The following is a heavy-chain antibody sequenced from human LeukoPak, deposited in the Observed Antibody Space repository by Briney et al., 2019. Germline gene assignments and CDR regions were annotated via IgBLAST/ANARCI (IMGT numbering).Heavy chain of an antibody. CDR2: VYSGGGT. D-gene: IGHD2/OR15-2a*01. Sequence: GGSLRLSCAASGFTVSGNYMSWVRQAPGEGLEWVSLVYSGGGTYYADSVKGRFTISRDSSKNTVYLQMDSLRAEDTAVYYCARVSDVAEYFQHWGQGTLVTVSS. V-gene: IGHV3-53*01. CDR3: ARVSDVAEYFQH. CDR1: GFTVSGNY. J-gene: IGHJ1*01.